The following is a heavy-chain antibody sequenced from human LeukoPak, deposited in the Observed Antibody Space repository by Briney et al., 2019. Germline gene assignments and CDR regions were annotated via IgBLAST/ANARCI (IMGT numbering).Heavy chain of an antibody. CDR1: GGSISSSRYD. CDR3: VRTRLSDHIVPAAERADDACDM. V-gene: IGHV4-39*07. CDR2: IHSSGST. J-gene: IGHJ3*02. Sequence: SETLSLTCTVSGGSISSSRYDWGWIRQPPGKGLEWIGSIHSSGSTYYNPSLKSRVTVSVDTSENQFSLKLSSVAAADTAVYFCVRTRLSDHIVPAAERADDACDMWGQGTMVTVSS. D-gene: IGHD2-2*01.